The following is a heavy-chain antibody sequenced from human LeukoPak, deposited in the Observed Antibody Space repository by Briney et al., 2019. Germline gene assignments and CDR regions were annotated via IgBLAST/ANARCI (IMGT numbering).Heavy chain of an antibody. D-gene: IGHD1-1*01. CDR2: ISYSGNT. CDR1: GVSVRSDSNY. V-gene: IGHV4-61*01. CDR3: ARGYRNNWRFDY. J-gene: IGHJ4*02. Sequence: SETLSLTCTVSGVSVRSDSNYWSWIRQPPGKGLEWIGYISYSGNTDYNPSLKSRVTMSLGTSKNELSLKLDSVTAADTAVYYCARGYRNNWRFDYWGPGTLVTVSS.